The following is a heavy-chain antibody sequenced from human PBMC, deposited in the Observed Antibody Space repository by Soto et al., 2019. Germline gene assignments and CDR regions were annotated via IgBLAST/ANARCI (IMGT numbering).Heavy chain of an antibody. J-gene: IGHJ4*02. CDR2: INHSGST. V-gene: IGHV4-34*01. CDR1: GGSFSGYY. Sequence: TSETLSLTCAVYGGSFSGYYWSWIRQPPGKGLEWIGEINHSGSTNYNPSLKSRVTISVDTSKNQFSLKLSSVTAADTAVYYCARAGYIFDYWGQGTLVTVSS. CDR3: ARAGYIFDY. D-gene: IGHD6-13*01.